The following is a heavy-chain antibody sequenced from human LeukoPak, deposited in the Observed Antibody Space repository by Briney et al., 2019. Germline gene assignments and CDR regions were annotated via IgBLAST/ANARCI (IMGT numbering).Heavy chain of an antibody. Sequence: AAVKVSCKASGYTFTSYGINWVRQAPGQGLEWMGWISTYNGDTNYAQKLQGRVTMTTDTSTSTAYMELRSLRSDDTAVYYCARGSSYGFSMGYWGQGTLVTVSS. J-gene: IGHJ4*02. CDR1: GYTFTSYG. CDR2: ISTYNGDT. CDR3: ARGSSYGFSMGY. D-gene: IGHD3-16*01. V-gene: IGHV1-18*01.